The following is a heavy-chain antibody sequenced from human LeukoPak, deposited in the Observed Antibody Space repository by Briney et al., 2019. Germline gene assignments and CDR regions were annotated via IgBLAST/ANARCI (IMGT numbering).Heavy chain of an antibody. J-gene: IGHJ4*02. CDR2: IYYSGST. CDR3: ARGERGYSYGPPDY. Sequence: SETLSLTCTVSGGSISSYYWSWIRQPPGKGLEWIGYIYYSGSTNYNPSLKSRVTISVDTSKNQFSLKLSSVTAADTAVYYCARGERGYSYGPPDYWGQGTLVTVSS. V-gene: IGHV4-59*08. CDR1: GGSISSYY. D-gene: IGHD5-18*01.